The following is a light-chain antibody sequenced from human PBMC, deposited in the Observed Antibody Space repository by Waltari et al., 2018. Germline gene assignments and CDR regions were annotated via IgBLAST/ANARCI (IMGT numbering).Light chain of an antibody. CDR1: QSLLDSLNNKHN. CDR3: QQYYSTPPT. V-gene: IGKV4-1*01. J-gene: IGKJ1*01. CDR2: WAS. Sequence: DIVVTESPDHLAVSLGERATISCKYSQSLLDSLNNKHNLAGYQQKPGQPPKLLISWASTRKSGVPDRFSGSGSGTDFTLIVSSLQAEDVAVYYCQQYYSTPPTFGQGTRVEIK.